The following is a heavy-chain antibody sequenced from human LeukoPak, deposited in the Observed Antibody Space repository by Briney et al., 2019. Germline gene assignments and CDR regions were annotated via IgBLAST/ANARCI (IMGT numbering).Heavy chain of an antibody. D-gene: IGHD3-3*01. J-gene: IGHJ4*02. CDR1: GYTFTSYA. V-gene: IGHV1-69*06. CDR3: ASRIFGVATLDY. CDR2: IIPIFGTA. Sequence: EASVKVSCKASGYTFTSYAISWVRQAPGQGLEWMGGIIPIFGTANYAQKFQGRVTITADKSTSTAYMELSSLRSEDTAVYYCASRIFGVATLDYWGQGTLVTVSS.